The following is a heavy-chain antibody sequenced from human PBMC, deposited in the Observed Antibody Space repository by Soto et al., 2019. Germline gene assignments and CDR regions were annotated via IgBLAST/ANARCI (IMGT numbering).Heavy chain of an antibody. V-gene: IGHV3-15*07. CDR3: TRDDYLAVIPVCFDY. D-gene: IGHD4-17*01. CDR2: VKSKTHGGTT. CDR1: GFTFSNAW. J-gene: IGHJ4*02. Sequence: GGSLRLSCAASGFTFSNAWINWVRQAPGKGLEWVGRVKSKTHGGTTDFAASVKGRFAISRDDSISMAFMRMNSLKIEDTAVYYCTRDDYLAVIPVCFDYSGQGTLVTVSS.